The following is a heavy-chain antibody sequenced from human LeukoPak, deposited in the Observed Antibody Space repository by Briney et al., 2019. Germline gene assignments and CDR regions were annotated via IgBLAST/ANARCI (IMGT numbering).Heavy chain of an antibody. CDR2: IIPIFGTA. CDR1: GGTFSSYA. V-gene: IGHV1-69*13. D-gene: IGHD5-18*01. J-gene: IGHJ4*02. CDR3: ASKNRGRRTGGGVYSYFIG. Sequence: ASVKVSCKASGGTFSSYAISWVRQAPGQGLEWMGGIIPIFGTANYAQKFQGRVTITAHESTTTAYMELSSLRSEDTAVYYCASKNRGRRTGGGVYSYFIGWGQGTLVTVSS.